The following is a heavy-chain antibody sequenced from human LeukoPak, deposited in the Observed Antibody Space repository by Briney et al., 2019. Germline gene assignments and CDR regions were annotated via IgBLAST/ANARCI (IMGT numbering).Heavy chain of an antibody. V-gene: IGHV3-21*01. CDR3: ARDNDGITGTTLNYYYYYMDV. D-gene: IGHD1-7*01. J-gene: IGHJ6*03. Sequence: PGGSLRLSCAASGFTFSSYSMNWVRQAPGKGLEWVSSISSSSSYIYYADSVKGRFTISRDNAKNSLYLQMNSLRAEDTAVYYRARDNDGITGTTLNYYYYYMDVWGKGTTVTVSS. CDR1: GFTFSSYS. CDR2: ISSSSSYI.